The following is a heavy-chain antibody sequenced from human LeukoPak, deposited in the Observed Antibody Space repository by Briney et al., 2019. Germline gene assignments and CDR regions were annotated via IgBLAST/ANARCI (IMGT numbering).Heavy chain of an antibody. CDR2: VYHSGST. Sequence: SETLSLTCAVSGYSISSGYYWGWIRQPPGTGLEWSGSVYHSGSTYYNPSLKSRVTISVDTSKNQFSLKLSSVTAADTAVYYCARDSWERIGNYYYYYYMDVWGKGTTVTVSS. CDR1: GYSISSGYY. V-gene: IGHV4-38-2*02. J-gene: IGHJ6*03. D-gene: IGHD1-26*01. CDR3: ARDSWERIGNYYYYYYMDV.